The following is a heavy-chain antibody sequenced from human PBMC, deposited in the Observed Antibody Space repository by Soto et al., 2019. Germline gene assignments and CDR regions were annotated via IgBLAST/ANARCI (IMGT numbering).Heavy chain of an antibody. CDR1: GFTFSSYA. CDR3: AKDQDYGDYLFHY. V-gene: IGHV3-23*01. D-gene: IGHD4-17*01. J-gene: IGHJ4*02. Sequence: EVQLLESGGGLVQPWVSLRLSCAASGFTFSSYAMSWVRQAPLKGLEWVSAISGSGGSTYYADSVKGRFTSSRDNSKNTLYLQMNSLRAEDTAVYYFAKDQDYGDYLFHYWGQGTLVTVSS. CDR2: ISGSGGST.